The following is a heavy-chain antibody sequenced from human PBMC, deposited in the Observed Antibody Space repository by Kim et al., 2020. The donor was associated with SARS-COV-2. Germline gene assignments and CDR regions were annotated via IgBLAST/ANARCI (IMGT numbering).Heavy chain of an antibody. J-gene: IGHJ6*01. V-gene: IGHV3-9*01. CDR2: ITSNSGDI. D-gene: IGHD6-13*01. Sequence: GGSLRLSCAASGFTFNDYSMHWVRQAPGKGLEWVSSITSNSGDIWYADFVKGRFTISRDNAKNALYLQLNSLRTEDTALYYCAKDRHPSEAAAGYYFYY. CDR3: AKDRHPSEAAAGYYFYY. CDR1: GFTFNDYS.